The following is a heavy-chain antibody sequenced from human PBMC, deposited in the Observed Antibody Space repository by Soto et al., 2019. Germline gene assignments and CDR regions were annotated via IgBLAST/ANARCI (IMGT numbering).Heavy chain of an antibody. V-gene: IGHV3-30-3*01. J-gene: IGHJ4*02. CDR3: ARELTVTNEPALDY. CDR1: GFTFSGFA. D-gene: IGHD4-17*01. Sequence: ESGGGVVQPGRSLRLSCAASGFTFSGFAMHWVRQAPGKGLEWVAVMSYDGSDEYYADSVKGRFTIYRDNSKSTLYLQMNSLRAEDTAVYYCARELTVTNEPALDYWGQGTLVTVSS. CDR2: MSYDGSDE.